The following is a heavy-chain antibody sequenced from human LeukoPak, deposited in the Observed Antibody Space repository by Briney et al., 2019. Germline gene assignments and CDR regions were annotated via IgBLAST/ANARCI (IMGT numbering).Heavy chain of an antibody. CDR1: GYTFTSYG. CDR2: INPNTGNT. CDR3: ARDLCSGGTCYARAIPFDY. V-gene: IGHV1-18*01. J-gene: IGHJ4*02. D-gene: IGHD2-15*01. Sequence: GASVKVSCKASGYTFTSYGISWVRQAPGQGLEWMGWINPNTGNTNYARKLQGRVTMTTDTSTSTAYMELRSLRSDDTAVYYCARDLCSGGTCYARAIPFDYWGQGSLVTVSS.